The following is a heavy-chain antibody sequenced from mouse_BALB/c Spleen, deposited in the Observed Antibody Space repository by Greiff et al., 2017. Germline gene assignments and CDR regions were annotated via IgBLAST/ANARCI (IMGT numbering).Heavy chain of an antibody. CDR3: ARTCYDDDGFAY. CDR2: INTYNDGT. Sequence: VQLKESGPDLVKPGASVKMSCKASGYTFPSYVMHWVKQKPGQGLEWIGYINTYNDGTKYNEKFKGKATLTADKSSSTVYMELSSLTSEDSAVCYCARTCYDDDGFAYWGQGTLVTVSA. CDR1: GYTFPSYV. V-gene: IGHV1-14*01. J-gene: IGHJ3*01. D-gene: IGHD2-4*01.